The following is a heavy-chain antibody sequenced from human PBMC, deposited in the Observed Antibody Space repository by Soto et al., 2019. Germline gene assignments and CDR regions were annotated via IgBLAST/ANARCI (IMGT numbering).Heavy chain of an antibody. V-gene: IGHV1-69*13. J-gene: IGHJ5*02. CDR1: GGTFSSYA. D-gene: IGHD2-2*01. CDR3: ARVCLLSGLRWFDP. Sequence: PSVTVSCQASGGTFSSYAISWVRQAPGQGLEWMGGIIPIFGTANYAQKFQGRVTITADESTSTAYMELSSLRSEDTAVYYCARVCLLSGLRWFDPWGQGTLVTVSS. CDR2: IIPIFGTA.